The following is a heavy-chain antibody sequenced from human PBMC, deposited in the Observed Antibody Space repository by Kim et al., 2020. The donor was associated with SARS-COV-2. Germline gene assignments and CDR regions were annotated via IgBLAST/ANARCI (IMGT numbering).Heavy chain of an antibody. CDR2: T. CDR3: GRGQRSDYYVDS. J-gene: IGHJ4*02. Sequence: THYACSVKGRFTSSSENAKDTVNLQMNSLGADETAVYYCGRGQRSDYYVDSWGQGTLVTVSS. D-gene: IGHD3-10*01. V-gene: IGHV3-74*01.